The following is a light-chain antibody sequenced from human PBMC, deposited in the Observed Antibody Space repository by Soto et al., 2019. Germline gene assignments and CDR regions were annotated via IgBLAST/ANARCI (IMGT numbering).Light chain of an antibody. V-gene: IGKV1-9*01. J-gene: IGKJ5*01. CDR2: AAS. CDR3: QQLFDSPIT. CDR1: QGISTY. Sequence: DIQLTQSPSFLSASVGDRVTMTCRASQGISTYLAWYQQKPGKAPKLLIYAASTLQSGVPSRFSGSGSGTEFSLTITSLQPEDFATYYCQQLFDSPITFGQGTRLEIK.